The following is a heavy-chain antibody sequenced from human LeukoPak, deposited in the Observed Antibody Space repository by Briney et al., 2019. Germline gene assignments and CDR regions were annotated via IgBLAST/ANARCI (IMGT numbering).Heavy chain of an antibody. D-gene: IGHD5-18*01. V-gene: IGHV4-34*01. Sequence: SETLSLTCAVYGGSFSGYYWSWIRQPPGKGLGWIGEINHSGSTNYNPSLKSRVTISVDTSKNQFSLKLSSVTAADTAVYYCARDRWDTAMVTDYYYYSMDVWGQGTTVTVSS. J-gene: IGHJ6*02. CDR3: ARDRWDTAMVTDYYYYSMDV. CDR1: GGSFSGYY. CDR2: INHSGST.